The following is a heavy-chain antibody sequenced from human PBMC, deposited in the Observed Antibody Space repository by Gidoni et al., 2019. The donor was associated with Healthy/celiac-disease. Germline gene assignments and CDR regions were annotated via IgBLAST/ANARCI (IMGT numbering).Heavy chain of an antibody. CDR3: ARDGGGYYDFWSGYYSY. CDR1: GFTFSSYW. D-gene: IGHD3-3*01. Sequence: EVQLVESGGGLVQPGGSLRLSCAASGFTFSSYWMSWVRQAPGKGLEWVANIKQDGSEKYYVDSVKGRFTISRDNVKNSLYLQMNSLRAEDTAVYYCARDGGGYYDFWSGYYSYWGQGTLVTVSS. J-gene: IGHJ4*02. V-gene: IGHV3-7*01. CDR2: IKQDGSEK.